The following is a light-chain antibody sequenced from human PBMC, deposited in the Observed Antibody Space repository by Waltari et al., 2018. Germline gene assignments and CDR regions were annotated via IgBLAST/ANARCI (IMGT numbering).Light chain of an antibody. CDR3: QQYYSIPLT. J-gene: IGKJ4*01. Sequence: DIVMTQSPDSLAVSLGERATINCKSSQSVLYSSDNKDYLAWYQQKPGQPPKLRIDWASTGESGVPDRFTGSGSGTDFTLTSSSLQAEDVAGYYCQQYYSIPLTFGGGTKVEI. CDR1: QSVLYSSDNKDY. V-gene: IGKV4-1*01. CDR2: WAS.